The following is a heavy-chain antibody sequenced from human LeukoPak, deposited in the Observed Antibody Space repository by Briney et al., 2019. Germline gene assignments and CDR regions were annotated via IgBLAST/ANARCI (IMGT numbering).Heavy chain of an antibody. CDR2: ISWNSGSI. Sequence: GGSLRLSCAASGFAFDDYAMHWVRQAPGKGLEWVSGISWNSGSIGYADSVKGRFTISRDNAKNSLYLQMNSLRAEDTALYYCAKVAAAGTFDYWGQGTLVTVSS. CDR1: GFAFDDYA. J-gene: IGHJ4*02. CDR3: AKVAAAGTFDY. D-gene: IGHD6-13*01. V-gene: IGHV3-9*01.